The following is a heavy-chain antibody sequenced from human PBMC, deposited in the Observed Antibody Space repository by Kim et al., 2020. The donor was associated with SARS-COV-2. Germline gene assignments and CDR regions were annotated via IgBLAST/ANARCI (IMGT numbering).Heavy chain of an antibody. CDR1: GFTFSSYA. CDR3: ARDRNYYDSSGYYYPRYYYYYGMDV. V-gene: IGHV3-30-3*01. D-gene: IGHD3-22*01. Sequence: GGSLRLSCAASGFTFSSYAMHWVRQAPGKGLEWVAVISYDGSNKYYADSVKGRFTISRDNSKNTLYLQMNSLRAEDTAVYYCARDRNYYDSSGYYYPRYYYYYGMDVWGQGTPVTVSS. J-gene: IGHJ6*02. CDR2: ISYDGSNK.